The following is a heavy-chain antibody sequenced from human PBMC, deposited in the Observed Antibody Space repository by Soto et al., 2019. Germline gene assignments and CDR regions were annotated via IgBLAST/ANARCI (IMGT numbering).Heavy chain of an antibody. Sequence: QLQLQESGPGLVKPSETLSLTCTVSGGSISSSSYYWGWIRQPPGKGLEWIGSIYYSGSTYYNPSLKGRVTMSVDTSKNQFSLKLSSVTAADTAVYYGARHTPVISISDHWGQGTLVTISS. CDR3: ARHTPVISISDH. D-gene: IGHD2-15*01. J-gene: IGHJ4*02. CDR1: GGSISSSSYY. CDR2: IYYSGST. V-gene: IGHV4-39*01.